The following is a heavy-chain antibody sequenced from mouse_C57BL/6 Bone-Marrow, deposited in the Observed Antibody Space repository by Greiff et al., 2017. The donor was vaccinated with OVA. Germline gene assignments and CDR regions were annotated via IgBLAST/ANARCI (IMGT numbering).Heavy chain of an antibody. D-gene: IGHD2-3*01. CDR1: GYSITSGYY. J-gene: IGHJ2*01. CDR2: ISYDGSN. CDR3: ARERWLLRFDY. Sequence: EVKLQESGPGLVKPSQSLSLTCSVTGYSITSGYYWNWIRQLPGNKLEWMGYISYDGSNNYNPPLKNRILITPDTSKNQFFLKLNSVTTEDTATYYCARERWLLRFDYWGQGTTLTVSS. V-gene: IGHV3-6*01.